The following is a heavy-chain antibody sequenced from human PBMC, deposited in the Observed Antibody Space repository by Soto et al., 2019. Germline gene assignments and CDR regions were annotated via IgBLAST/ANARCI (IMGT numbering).Heavy chain of an antibody. CDR1: GGSISNGGYY. V-gene: IGHV4-31*03. D-gene: IGHD3-22*01. CDR3: ARNXITYYDNMNGSLYYFDC. J-gene: IGHJ4*02. CDR2: IYYTGST. Sequence: SETLSLTCTVSGGSISNGGYYWTWIRQHPGKGLEAIGHIYYTGSTFYNPSLKGRVATSIDTSKNQFSLKLTSVTAADTAIYYCARNXITYYDNMNGSLYYFDCWGQGTLVTVSS.